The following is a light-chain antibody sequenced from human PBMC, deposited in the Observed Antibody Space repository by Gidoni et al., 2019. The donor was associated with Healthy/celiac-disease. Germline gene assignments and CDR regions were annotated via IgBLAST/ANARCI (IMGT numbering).Light chain of an antibody. CDR1: QSVSSN. Sequence: IALTQSPATLSVSPGERATLSCRASQSVSSNLAWYQQKPGQAPRLLIYGASTRATGIPSRFSGSGSGTDFTLTISSLQSEDFAVYYCQQYNNWPLTFGGGTKVEIK. J-gene: IGKJ4*01. V-gene: IGKV3-15*01. CDR2: GAS. CDR3: QQYNNWPLT.